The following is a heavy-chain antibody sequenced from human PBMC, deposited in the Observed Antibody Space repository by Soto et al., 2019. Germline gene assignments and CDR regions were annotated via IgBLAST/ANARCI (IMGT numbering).Heavy chain of an antibody. CDR3: ASRNCGGDCYSHFDS. J-gene: IGHJ4*02. V-gene: IGHV5-51*01. CDR1: GYSFTNYW. D-gene: IGHD2-21*02. CDR2: IYPGDSDT. Sequence: PGESLKISCQVSGYSFTNYWIDWVRQMPGKGLEWMGTIYPGDSDTRYSPSFQGQVTISADRSINTAYLEWSSLKAADTAMYYCASRNCGGDCYSHFDSWGQGALVTVSS.